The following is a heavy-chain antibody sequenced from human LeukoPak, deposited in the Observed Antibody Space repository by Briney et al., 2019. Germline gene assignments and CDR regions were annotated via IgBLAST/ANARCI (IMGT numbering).Heavy chain of an antibody. D-gene: IGHD1-1*01. V-gene: IGHV1-18*01. CDR3: ARRQPPPERYNKNGLFMYHYYHMDA. CDR1: GYTFSDFG. Sequence: ASVKVSCKASGYTFSDFGISWLRHAPGRGLELVGWISAYNDNTNYEQKFQNIVTMTTDAATTTAYLQLRSLRSDDTAVYYCARRQPPPERYNKNGLFMYHYYHMDAWGKGTTVIVSS. J-gene: IGHJ6*03. CDR2: ISAYNDNT.